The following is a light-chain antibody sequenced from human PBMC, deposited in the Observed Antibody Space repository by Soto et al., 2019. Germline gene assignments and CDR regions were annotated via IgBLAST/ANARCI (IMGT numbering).Light chain of an antibody. CDR1: QSVDSW. Sequence: DIQMTQSPSTLSASIGDRVTITCRASQSVDSWFAWYQQQPGNAPKLLIYKASSLQTGLPSRFSGSGSGTEFTLTISRLSHDVVATYCRQHYNDYSRVFGQGTKVEIK. J-gene: IGKJ1*01. V-gene: IGKV1-5*03. CDR3: QHYNDYSRV. CDR2: KAS.